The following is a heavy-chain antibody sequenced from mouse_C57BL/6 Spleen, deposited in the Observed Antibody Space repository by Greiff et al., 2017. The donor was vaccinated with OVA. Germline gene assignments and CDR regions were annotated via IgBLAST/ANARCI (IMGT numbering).Heavy chain of an antibody. J-gene: IGHJ3*01. CDR3: TRLLLRFAY. V-gene: IGHV14-4*01. D-gene: IGHD1-1*01. Sequence: EVKLVESGAELVRPGASVKLSCTASGFNIKDDYMHWVKQRPEQGLEWIGWIDPENGDTEYASKFQGKATITADTSSNTAYLQLSSLTSEDTAVYYCTRLLLRFAYWGQGTLVTVSA. CDR2: IDPENGDT. CDR1: GFNIKDDY.